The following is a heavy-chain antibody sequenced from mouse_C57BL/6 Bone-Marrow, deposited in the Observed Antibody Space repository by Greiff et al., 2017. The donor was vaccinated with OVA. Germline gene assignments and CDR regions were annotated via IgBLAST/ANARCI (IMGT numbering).Heavy chain of an antibody. Sequence: EVQVVESGAELVRPGASVKLSCTASGFNIKDDYMHWVKQRPEQGLEWIGWIDPENGDTEYASKFQGKATITADTSSNTAYLQLSSLTSEDTAVYYCTPNWFPAWFAYWGQGTLVTVSA. CDR2: IDPENGDT. D-gene: IGHD4-1*02. CDR1: GFNIKDDY. CDR3: TPNWFPAWFAY. V-gene: IGHV14-4*01. J-gene: IGHJ3*01.